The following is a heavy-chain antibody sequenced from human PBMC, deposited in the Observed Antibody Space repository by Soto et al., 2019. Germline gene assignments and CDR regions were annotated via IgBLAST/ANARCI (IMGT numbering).Heavy chain of an antibody. D-gene: IGHD3-22*01. CDR2: IYYSEST. CDR1: AGYLSSLSDY. Sequence: PSETLSVPCTVSAGYLSSLSDYWSRNRQPPGKGLEWIGSIYYSESTYYNPSLKSRVTISVDTSKNQFSLKLSSVTAADTAVYYCARPYYVSRGGRRWGGLYYLGYWGQGTLVTVYS. V-gene: IGHV4-39*01. J-gene: IGHJ4*02. CDR3: ARPYYVSRGGRRWGGLYYLGY.